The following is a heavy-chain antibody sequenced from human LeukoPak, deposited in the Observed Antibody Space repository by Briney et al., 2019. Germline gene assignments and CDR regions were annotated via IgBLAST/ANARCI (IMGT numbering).Heavy chain of an antibody. CDR1: GGTFSSYA. V-gene: IGHV1-69*05. Sequence: LVKPSCKASGGTFSSYAISWVRQAPGQGLEWRGGIIPIIGTANYAQKFQGRVTITTDESTSTAYMELSSLRSEDTAVYYCARVVTNYYYYYYMDVWGKGTTVTVSS. J-gene: IGHJ6*03. CDR2: IIPIIGTA. D-gene: IGHD1/OR15-1a*01. CDR3: ARVVTNYYYYYYMDV.